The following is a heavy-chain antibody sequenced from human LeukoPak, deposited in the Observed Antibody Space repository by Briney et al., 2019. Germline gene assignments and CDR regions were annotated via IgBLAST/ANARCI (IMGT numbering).Heavy chain of an antibody. Sequence: SETLSLTCTGSGGSISSYYWSWIRQPPGKGLEWIGYIYYSGSTNYNPSLKSRVTISVDTSKNQFSLKLSSVTAADTAVYYCARQTGNFDYWGQGTLVTVSS. J-gene: IGHJ4*02. CDR3: ARQTGNFDY. V-gene: IGHV4-59*08. CDR2: IYYSGST. D-gene: IGHD7-27*01. CDR1: GGSISSYY.